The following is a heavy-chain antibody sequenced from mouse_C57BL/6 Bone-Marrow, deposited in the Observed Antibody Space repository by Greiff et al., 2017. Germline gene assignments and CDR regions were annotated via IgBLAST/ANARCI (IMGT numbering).Heavy chain of an antibody. CDR3: TRCGSYEYFDY. CDR1: GFTFSSYA. Sequence: EVMLVESGEGLVKPGGSLKLSCAASGFTFSSYAMSWVRQTPEKRLEWVAYISSGGDYIYYADTVKGRFTISRDNARNTLYLQMSSLKSEDTAMYYCTRCGSYEYFDYWGQGTTLTVSS. V-gene: IGHV5-9-1*02. J-gene: IGHJ2*01. D-gene: IGHD1-1*02. CDR2: ISSGGDYI.